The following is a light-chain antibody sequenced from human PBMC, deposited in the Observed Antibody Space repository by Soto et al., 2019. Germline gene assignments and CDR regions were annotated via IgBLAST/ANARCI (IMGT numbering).Light chain of an antibody. V-gene: IGKV2-28*01. CDR3: KPRA. CDR1: QSLLHSNGYNY. J-gene: IGKJ1*01. CDR2: LGS. Sequence: DIVMTQSPLSLPVTPGEPASISCRSSQSLLHSNGYNYLDWYLQKPGQSPQLLIYLGSNRSSGVPDRFSGSGSGTDFTLKISRVEAEDVGVYYCKPRAFGQGTKVDIK.